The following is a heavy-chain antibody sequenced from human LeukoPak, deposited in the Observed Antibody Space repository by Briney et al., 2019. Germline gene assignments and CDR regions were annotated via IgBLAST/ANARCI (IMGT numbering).Heavy chain of an antibody. V-gene: IGHV4-59*01. J-gene: IGHJ4*02. CDR1: GGSISSFY. CDR2: IYYSGST. Sequence: KPSGNPSPTCTGSGGSISSFYWSWIREPPGKGLELIGYIYYSGSTNYNPSLKSRVTISVDTSKNQFSLKLSSVTAADTAVYYCARGPTRPSGYFDYWGQGTLVTVSS. D-gene: IGHD6-6*01. CDR3: ARGPTRPSGYFDY.